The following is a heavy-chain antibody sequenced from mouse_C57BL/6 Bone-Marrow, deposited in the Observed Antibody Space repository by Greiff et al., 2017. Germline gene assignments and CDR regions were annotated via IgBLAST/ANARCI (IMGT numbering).Heavy chain of an antibody. CDR3: ARCYGSSKYYYAMDY. D-gene: IGHD1-1*01. Sequence: LVESGPELVKPGASVKISCKASGYAFSSSWMNWVKQRPGKGLEWIGRIYPGDGDTNYNGKFKGKATLTADKSSSTAYMQLSSLTSEDSAVYFCARCYGSSKYYYAMDYWGQGTSVTVSA. V-gene: IGHV1-82*01. J-gene: IGHJ4*01. CDR2: IYPGDGDT. CDR1: GYAFSSSW.